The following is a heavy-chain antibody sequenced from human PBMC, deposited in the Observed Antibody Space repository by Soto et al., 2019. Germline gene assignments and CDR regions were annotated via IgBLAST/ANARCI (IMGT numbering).Heavy chain of an antibody. CDR1: GFTFSSYG. Sequence: GGSLRLSCAASGFTFSSYGMHWVRQAPGKGLEWVAVIWYDGSNKYYADSVKGRFTISRDNSKNTLYLQMNSLRAEDTAVYYCARHRYSSGWSPKPYYYYYGMDVWGQGTTVTVSS. CDR3: ARHRYSSGWSPKPYYYYYGMDV. D-gene: IGHD6-19*01. J-gene: IGHJ6*02. V-gene: IGHV3-33*01. CDR2: IWYDGSNK.